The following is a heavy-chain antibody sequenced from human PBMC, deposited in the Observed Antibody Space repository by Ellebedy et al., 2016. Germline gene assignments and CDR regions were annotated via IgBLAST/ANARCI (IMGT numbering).Heavy chain of an antibody. CDR1: GFTFSDYY. J-gene: IGHJ6*02. CDR3: ARALYYYDSSGYYYSDYYYGMDV. Sequence: GGSLRLSXAASGFTFSDYYMSWIRQAPGKGLEWVSYISSSGSTIYYADSVKGRFTISRDNAKNSLYLQMNSLRAEDTAVYYCARALYYYDSSGYYYSDYYYGMDVWGQGTTVTVSS. CDR2: ISSSGSTI. D-gene: IGHD3-22*01. V-gene: IGHV3-11*01.